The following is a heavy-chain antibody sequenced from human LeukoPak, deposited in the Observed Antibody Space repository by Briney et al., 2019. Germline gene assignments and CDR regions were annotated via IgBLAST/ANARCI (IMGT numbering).Heavy chain of an antibody. CDR2: AFHSSRWFI. Sequence: SQTLSLTCAISGDSVSSNRAAWNWFRQSPSRGLEWLGRAFHSSRWFIDYAVSVIGRITINPDTSKNQLSLQLSSVTHEDTAVYYCARRRYSGYEGYFDYWGQGALVTVSS. CDR3: ARRRYSGYEGYFDY. CDR1: GDSVSSNRAA. D-gene: IGHD5-12*01. V-gene: IGHV6-1*01. J-gene: IGHJ4*02.